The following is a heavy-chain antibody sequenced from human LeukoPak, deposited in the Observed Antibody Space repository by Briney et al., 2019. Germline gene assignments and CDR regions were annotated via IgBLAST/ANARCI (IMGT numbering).Heavy chain of an antibody. Sequence: PGGSLRLSCAASGFTFSSYWMTWVRQAPGKGLEWVSYISSSGSTIYYADSVKGRFTISRDNAKNSLYLQMNSLRAEDTAVYYCARDGDYYDSSGYYTYYYYGMDVWGQGTTVTVSS. CDR3: ARDGDYYDSSGYYTYYYYGMDV. V-gene: IGHV3-48*04. CDR2: ISSSGSTI. CDR1: GFTFSSYW. J-gene: IGHJ6*02. D-gene: IGHD3-22*01.